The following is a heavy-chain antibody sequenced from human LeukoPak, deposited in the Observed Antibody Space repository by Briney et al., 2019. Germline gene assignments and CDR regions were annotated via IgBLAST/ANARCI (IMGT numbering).Heavy chain of an antibody. Sequence: ASVKVSCKASGYTFTGYYMHWVRQAPGQGLEWMGWINPNSGATSYAETFQGRVTMTRDTSIFTAYMELSSLRSDDTAVYYCARDGSGSYYGGSDYWGQGTLVTVSS. CDR2: INPNSGAT. D-gene: IGHD3-10*01. V-gene: IGHV1-2*02. J-gene: IGHJ4*02. CDR1: GYTFTGYY. CDR3: ARDGSGSYYGGSDY.